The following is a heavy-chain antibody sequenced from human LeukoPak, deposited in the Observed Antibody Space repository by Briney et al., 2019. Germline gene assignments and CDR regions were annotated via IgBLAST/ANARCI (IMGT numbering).Heavy chain of an antibody. CDR1: GLSVSSNY. Sequence: GGSLRLSCVASGLSVSSNYMSWVRQAPGKGLEWVSVIYRDGSSYYAESVKGRFTISRDNSKNTLYIQMNSLRAEDTAVYYCARDRSISAAGDTYWGQGTLVTVSP. CDR3: ARDRSISAAGDTY. V-gene: IGHV3-66*01. J-gene: IGHJ4*02. D-gene: IGHD6-13*01. CDR2: IYRDGSS.